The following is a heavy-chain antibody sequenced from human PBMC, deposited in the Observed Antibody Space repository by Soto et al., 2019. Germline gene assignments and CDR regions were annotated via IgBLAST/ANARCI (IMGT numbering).Heavy chain of an antibody. Sequence: APGKGLEWVLVISYDGSNRYYADSEKGRYTLSRDNAKNALYLQMNSLRAEDTAIYYCARHRSGGYGMDVWGQGTSVTVSS. CDR2: ISYDGSNR. CDR3: ARHRSGGYGMDV. J-gene: IGHJ6*02. V-gene: IGHV3-33*05. D-gene: IGHD2-15*01.